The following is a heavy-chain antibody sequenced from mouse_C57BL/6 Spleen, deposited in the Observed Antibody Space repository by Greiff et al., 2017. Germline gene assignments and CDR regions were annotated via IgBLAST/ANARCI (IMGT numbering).Heavy chain of an antibody. J-gene: IGHJ3*01. Sequence: EVQVVESGEGLVKPGGSLKLSCAASGFTFSSYAMSWVRQTPEKRLAWVAYISSGGDYIYYADTVKGRFTISRDNARNTLYLQRSRLKSEDTAMYYCTRGRRAYDYDGAWFAYWGQGTLVTVSA. CDR3: TRGRRAYDYDGAWFAY. V-gene: IGHV5-9-1*02. CDR1: GFTFSSYA. D-gene: IGHD2-4*01. CDR2: ISSGGDYI.